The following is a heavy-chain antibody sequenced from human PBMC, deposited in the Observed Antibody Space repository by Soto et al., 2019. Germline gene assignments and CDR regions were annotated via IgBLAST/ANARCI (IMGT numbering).Heavy chain of an antibody. J-gene: IGHJ4*02. CDR1: GLTFSKFA. D-gene: IGHD2-2*02. CDR2: IFGSGGGI. V-gene: IGHV3-23*01. CDR3: ARGGVGRYCSSTSCYTWVFDY. Sequence: GGSLRLSCTASGLTFSKFAMTWVRQAPGKGLECVSGIFGSGGGIEYADSVKGRFTISRDNAKNTLYLQMNSLRAEDTAVYYCARGGVGRYCSSTSCYTWVFDYWGQGTLVTVSS.